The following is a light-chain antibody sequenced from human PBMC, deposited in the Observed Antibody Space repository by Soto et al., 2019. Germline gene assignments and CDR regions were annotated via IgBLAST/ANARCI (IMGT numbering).Light chain of an antibody. CDR3: QQLNSYPRT. Sequence: IPLTQSPSSLSASVGERVTITCRASQGISSYLAWYQQKPGKAPKLLIYAASTLQSGVPSRFSGSGSGTDFTLTISSLQPEDFAAYYCQQLNSYPRTFGQGTKLEIK. J-gene: IGKJ2*01. V-gene: IGKV1-9*01. CDR2: AAS. CDR1: QGISSY.